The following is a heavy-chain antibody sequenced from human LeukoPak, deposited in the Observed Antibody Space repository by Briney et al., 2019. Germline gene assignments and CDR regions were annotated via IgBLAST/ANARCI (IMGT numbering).Heavy chain of an antibody. J-gene: IGHJ5*02. V-gene: IGHV4-61*09. Sequence: SETLSLTCAVSGGSISGSSYYWSWIRQPAGKGLEWIGHIYTSGRPNYNPSLKSRVTMSVDTSKNQFSLKLTSVTAADTAVYYCAGSVGIVVVPAGTNHWFDPWGQGTLVTASS. CDR1: GGSISGSSYY. D-gene: IGHD2-2*01. CDR2: IYTSGRP. CDR3: AGSVGIVVVPAGTNHWFDP.